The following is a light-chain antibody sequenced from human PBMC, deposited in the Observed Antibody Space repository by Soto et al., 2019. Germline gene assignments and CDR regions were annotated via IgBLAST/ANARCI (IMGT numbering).Light chain of an antibody. CDR3: QSYDSSLVV. CDR2: GNN. CDR1: SSNIGAGYD. V-gene: IGLV1-40*01. J-gene: IGLJ2*01. Sequence: QSVLTQPPSVSGAPGQRVTISCTGSSSNIGAGYDVHWYQQLPGTAPKLLIYGNNNRPSGVPDRFSGSKSGTSASLAITGLQAKDEADYYCQSYDSSLVVFGGGTKLTVL.